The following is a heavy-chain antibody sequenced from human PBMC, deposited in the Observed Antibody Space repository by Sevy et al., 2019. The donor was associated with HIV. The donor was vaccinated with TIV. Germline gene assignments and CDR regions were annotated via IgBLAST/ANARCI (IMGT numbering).Heavy chain of an antibody. D-gene: IGHD4-17*01. CDR2: ISNSGTAI. CDR3: ARDLPPSATTVAHFDC. Sequence: GESLKISCAASGFTFSSYEMNWVRQAPGKGLEWVSYISNSGTAIYYSDSVKGRFTISRDNARNRLFLQMNSLRAEDTAVYYCARDLPPSATTVAHFDCWGQGTLVTVSS. V-gene: IGHV3-48*03. J-gene: IGHJ4*02. CDR1: GFTFSSYE.